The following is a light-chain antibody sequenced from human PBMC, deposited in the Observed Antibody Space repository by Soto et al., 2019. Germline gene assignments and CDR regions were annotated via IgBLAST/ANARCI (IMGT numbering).Light chain of an antibody. CDR2: GAS. CDR1: QSVSSN. Sequence: EIVMTQSPATLSVSPGERATLSCRASQSVSSNLAWYQQKPGQAPRLLIYGASTRATGIPARFSGSGSGTEFTLTISSLQSEDFAVYYCQKYNNWPRTFRQGTKVDIK. J-gene: IGKJ1*01. V-gene: IGKV3-15*01. CDR3: QKYNNWPRT.